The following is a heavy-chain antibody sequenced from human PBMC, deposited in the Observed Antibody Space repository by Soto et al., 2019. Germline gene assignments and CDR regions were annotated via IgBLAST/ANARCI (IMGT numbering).Heavy chain of an antibody. CDR2: ISRDGTNK. D-gene: IGHD3-10*01. Sequence: GASMRRSCAASGFSCRSYAIHGVRQAPGKGLEWVAVISRDGTNKYYVDSVKGRFTISRDNSKDTVYLQMNSLRVEDSAMFYSARSRSRAVADSFDFSRHGTLVTVSS. J-gene: IGHJ4*01. CDR1: GFSCRSYA. CDR3: ARSRSRAVADSFDF. V-gene: IGHV3-30*04.